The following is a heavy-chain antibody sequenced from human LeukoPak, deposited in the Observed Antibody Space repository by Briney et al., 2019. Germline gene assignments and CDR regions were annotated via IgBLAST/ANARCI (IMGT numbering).Heavy chain of an antibody. CDR3: ARDLYYYDSSGHYLFGY. J-gene: IGHJ4*02. Sequence: GSLRLSCAASGFTFSSYSMNWVRQAPGKGLEWVSYISGRSSMTYYADSVRGRFTISRDNAKNSLYLQMNSLRAEDTAVYYCARDLYYYDSSGHYLFGYWGQGTLVTVSS. CDR1: GFTFSSYS. V-gene: IGHV3-48*04. D-gene: IGHD3-22*01. CDR2: ISGRSSMT.